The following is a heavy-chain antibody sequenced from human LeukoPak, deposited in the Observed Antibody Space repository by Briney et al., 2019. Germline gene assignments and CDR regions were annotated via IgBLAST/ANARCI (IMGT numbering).Heavy chain of an antibody. CDR3: ARVKLGNYYYYYYMDV. V-gene: IGHV3-30*04. CDR2: ISYDGSNK. D-gene: IGHD3-16*01. CDR1: GFTFSSYA. J-gene: IGHJ6*03. Sequence: PGGSLRLSCAASGFTFSSYAMHWVRQAPGKGLEWVAVISYDGSNKYYADSVEGRLTISRDNSKNTLYLQMNSLRAEDTAVYYCARVKLGNYYYYYYMDVWGKGTTVTVSS.